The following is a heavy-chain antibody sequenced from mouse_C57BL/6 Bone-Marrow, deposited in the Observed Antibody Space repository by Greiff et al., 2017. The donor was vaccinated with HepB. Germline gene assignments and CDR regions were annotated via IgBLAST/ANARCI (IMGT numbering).Heavy chain of an antibody. J-gene: IGHJ2*01. Sequence: CGGLVQPKGSLKLSCAASGFSFNTYAMNWVRQAPGKGLEWVARIRSKSNNYATYYADSVKDRFTISRDDSESMLYLQMNNLKTEDTAMYYCVRHAAYYSYFDYWGQGTTLTVSS. CDR2: IRSKSNNYAT. D-gene: IGHD2-12*01. CDR3: VRHAAYYSYFDY. V-gene: IGHV10-1*01. CDR1: GFSFNTYA.